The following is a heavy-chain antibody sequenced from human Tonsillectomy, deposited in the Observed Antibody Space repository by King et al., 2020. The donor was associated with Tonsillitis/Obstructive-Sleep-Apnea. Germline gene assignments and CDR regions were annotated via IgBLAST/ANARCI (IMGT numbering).Heavy chain of an antibody. D-gene: IGHD4-17*01. Sequence: VQLQESGPGLVKPSETLSLTCSVSGGSISSYFWNWIRQPPGKGLEWIGYIYYSGSTNYNPSLKSRVTMSVETSKKQISLNLSSVTAADTAVYYCASSDYVSVYPQHWGQGTLVTVSS. J-gene: IGHJ1*01. V-gene: IGHV4-59*01. CDR1: GGSISSYF. CDR3: ASSDYVSVYPQH. CDR2: IYYSGST.